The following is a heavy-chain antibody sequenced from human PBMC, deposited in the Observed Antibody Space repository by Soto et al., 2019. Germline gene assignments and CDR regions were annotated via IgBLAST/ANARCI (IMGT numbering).Heavy chain of an antibody. V-gene: IGHV1-24*01. D-gene: IGHD4-17*01. CDR2: FDPEDGET. CDR1: GYTLTELS. CDR3: ATFNTVTTSFDY. J-gene: IGHJ4*02. Sequence: GASVKVSCKVSGYTLTELSMHWVRQAPGKGLEWMGGFDPEDGETIYAQKFQGRVTMTEDTSTDTAYMELSSLRSEDTAVYYCATFNTVTTSFDYWGQGALVTVSS.